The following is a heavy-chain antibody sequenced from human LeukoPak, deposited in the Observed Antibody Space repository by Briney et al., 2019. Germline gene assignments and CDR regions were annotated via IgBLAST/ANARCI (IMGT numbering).Heavy chain of an antibody. V-gene: IGHV3-23*01. Sequence: GGSLRLSCAASGFTFSSYVMSWVRQAPGKGLEWVSAISGSGGNTYYADSVKGRFTISRDNSKNTLYLQMNSLRAEDTAMYYCAMWPYASGKYWEGIYYWGQGTLVTVSS. CDR1: GFTFSSYV. CDR2: ISGSGGNT. D-gene: IGHD3-10*01. CDR3: AMWPYASGKYWEGIYY. J-gene: IGHJ4*02.